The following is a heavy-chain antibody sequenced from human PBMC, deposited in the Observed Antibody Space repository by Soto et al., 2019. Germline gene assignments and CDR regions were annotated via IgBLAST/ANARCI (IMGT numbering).Heavy chain of an antibody. Sequence: QVQLQESGPGLVKPSETLSLTCTVSGGSISSYYWSWIRQPPGKGLEWIGYIYYSGSTNYNPSLKSRVTISVDTSKTQFSLKLSSVTAADTAVYYCASAYRTTDYYYGMDVWGQGTTVTVSS. CDR3: ASAYRTTDYYYGMDV. D-gene: IGHD1-1*01. CDR2: IYYSGST. J-gene: IGHJ6*02. V-gene: IGHV4-59*01. CDR1: GGSISSYY.